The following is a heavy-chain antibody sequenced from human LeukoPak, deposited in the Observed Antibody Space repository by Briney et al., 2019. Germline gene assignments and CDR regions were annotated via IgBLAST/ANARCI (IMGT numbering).Heavy chain of an antibody. V-gene: IGHV1-46*01. CDR3: ATEPGYNST. D-gene: IGHD6-13*01. J-gene: IGHJ5*02. CDR1: GYTFTNSY. Sequence: GASVKVSCKASGYTFTNSYLHWVRQAPGQGLEWMGIINPSGGSTSYAQKFQGRITMTRDTSTSTVYMELSSLESDDTAVYYCATEPGYNSTWGQGTLVTVSS. CDR2: INPSGGST.